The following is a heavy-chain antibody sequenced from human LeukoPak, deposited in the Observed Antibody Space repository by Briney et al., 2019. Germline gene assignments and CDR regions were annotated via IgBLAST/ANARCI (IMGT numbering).Heavy chain of an antibody. CDR2: INHSGST. V-gene: IGHV4-34*01. Sequence: SETLSLTCAVYGGSFSGYYWSWIRQPPGKGPEWIGEINHSGSTNYNPSLKSRVTISIDTSKNQFSLKLSSVTAADTAVYYCARPAQYYYESSGYDYFEYWGQGTLVTVSS. CDR3: ARPAQYYYESSGYDYFEY. D-gene: IGHD3-22*01. CDR1: GGSFSGYY. J-gene: IGHJ4*02.